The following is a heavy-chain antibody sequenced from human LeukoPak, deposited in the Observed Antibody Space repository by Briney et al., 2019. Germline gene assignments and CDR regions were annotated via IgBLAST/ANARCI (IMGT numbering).Heavy chain of an antibody. V-gene: IGHV4-34*01. CDR2: INHSGST. CDR3: ARGHDYDYIWGSYRRSNWFDP. D-gene: IGHD3-16*02. Sequence: SETLSLTCAVYGGSFKGYYWSWIRQPPGKGLEWIGEINHSGSTNYNPSLKSRVTISVDTSQNQFSLKLISVTATDTAVYYSARGHDYDYIWGSYRRSNWFDPWGQGTLVTVSS. J-gene: IGHJ5*02. CDR1: GGSFKGYY.